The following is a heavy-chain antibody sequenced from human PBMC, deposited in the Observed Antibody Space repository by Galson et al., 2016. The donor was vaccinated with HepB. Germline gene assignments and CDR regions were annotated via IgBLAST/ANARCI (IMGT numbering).Heavy chain of an antibody. D-gene: IGHD4-17*01. CDR2: ITGPGDTT. Sequence: SLRLSCAASGFTFSHYAVTWVRQAPGKGLDWVSSITGPGDTTRYAESVKGRFTISRDNSKNTVYLEMNSLRAEDTAIYYCAQDPDGNYIGAFDTWGQGTLVTVSS. CDR1: GFTFSHYA. J-gene: IGHJ3*02. CDR3: AQDPDGNYIGAFDT. V-gene: IGHV3-23*01.